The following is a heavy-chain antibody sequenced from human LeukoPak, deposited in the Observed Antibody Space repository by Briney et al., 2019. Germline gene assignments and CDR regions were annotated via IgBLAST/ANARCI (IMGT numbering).Heavy chain of an antibody. D-gene: IGHD3-22*01. V-gene: IGHV3-30-3*01. CDR2: ISYDGSNK. CDR3: AREGAVISPGAFDI. J-gene: IGHJ3*02. Sequence: PGGSLRLSCAASGFTFSSYAMPWVRQAPGKGLEWVAVISYDGSNKYYADSVKGRFTISRDNSKNTLYLQMNSLRAEDTAVYYCAREGAVISPGAFDIWGQGTMVTVSS. CDR1: GFTFSSYA.